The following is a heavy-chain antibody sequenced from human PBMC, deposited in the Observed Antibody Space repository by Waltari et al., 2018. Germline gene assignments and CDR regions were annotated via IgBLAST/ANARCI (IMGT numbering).Heavy chain of an antibody. CDR2: IYYSGST. Sequence: QLQLQESGPGLVKPSETLSLTCTVSGGSISSSSYYWGWIRQPPGKGLEWIGSIYYSGSTYSNPSLKSRVTISVDTSKNQFSLKLSSVTAADTAVYYCARRGGGYFDYWGQGTLVTVSS. CDR3: ARRGGGYFDY. V-gene: IGHV4-39*01. CDR1: GGSISSSSYY. D-gene: IGHD3-10*01. J-gene: IGHJ4*02.